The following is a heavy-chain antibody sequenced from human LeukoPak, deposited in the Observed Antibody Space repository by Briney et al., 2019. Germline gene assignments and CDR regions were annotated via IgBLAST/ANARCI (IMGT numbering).Heavy chain of an antibody. Sequence: ASVKVSCKTSVYTFTAYYMHWVRQAPGQGLEWMGWINPNSGGTNYAQHFQRRVTMTRDTSISTAYMELSRLRSDDTAVYYCARKWIFSSGYYYFDYWGQGTLVTVSS. J-gene: IGHJ4*02. CDR2: INPNSGGT. V-gene: IGHV1-2*02. D-gene: IGHD3-22*01. CDR3: ARKWIFSSGYYYFDY. CDR1: VYTFTAYY.